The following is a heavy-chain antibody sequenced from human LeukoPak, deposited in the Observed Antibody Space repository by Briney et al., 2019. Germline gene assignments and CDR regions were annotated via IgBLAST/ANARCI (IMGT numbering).Heavy chain of an antibody. J-gene: IGHJ4*02. CDR1: GGSISSGSYY. CDR2: IYTSGST. D-gene: IGHD3-22*01. V-gene: IGHV4-61*02. Sequence: SETLSLTCTVSGGSISSGSYYWSWIRQPAGKGLEWIGRIYTSGSTNYNPSLKSRVTISLDTSKKQFSLKLSSVTAADTAVYYCARDRYYYDSSGYYYFDYWGQGTLVTVSS. CDR3: ARDRYYYDSSGYYYFDY.